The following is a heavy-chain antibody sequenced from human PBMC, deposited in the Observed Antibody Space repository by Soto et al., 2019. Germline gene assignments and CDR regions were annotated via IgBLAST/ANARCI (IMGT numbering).Heavy chain of an antibody. V-gene: IGHV4-59*12. CDR1: GGSLSSYH. CDR3: ARDYYYGMDV. CDR2: VYYSGNT. J-gene: IGHJ6*02. Sequence: VSGGSLSSYHWTWIRQPPGKGLEWIGYVYYSGNTNYNPSLKSRVTISVDTSKNQFSLKLGSVTAADTAVYYCARDYYYGMDVWGQGTTVTVSS.